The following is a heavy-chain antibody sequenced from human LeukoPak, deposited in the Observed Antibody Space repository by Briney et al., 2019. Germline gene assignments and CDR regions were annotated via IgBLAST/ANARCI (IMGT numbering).Heavy chain of an antibody. CDR3: ARDVYRFLRWNFDS. CDR1: GYTLNAYY. CDR2: INPNSGRA. D-gene: IGHD2-21*01. J-gene: IGHJ5*01. Sequence: ASVKVSCKASGYTLNAYYMHWVRQGPGQGLEWIGWINPNSGRANYAQKFQGRVNMTRDTSVSAVHLELSGLRSDDTAVYFCARDVYRFLRWNFDSWGQGTLITVSS. V-gene: IGHV1-2*02.